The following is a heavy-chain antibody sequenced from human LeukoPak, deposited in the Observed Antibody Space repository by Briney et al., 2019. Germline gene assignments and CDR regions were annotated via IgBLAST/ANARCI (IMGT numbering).Heavy chain of an antibody. CDR3: ARGLNYYYYGMDV. D-gene: IGHD2-21*01. V-gene: IGHV4-30-2*01. J-gene: IGHJ6*02. Sequence: PSETLSLTCAVSGGSISSGGYSWSWIRQPPGKGLEWIGYIYHSGSTYYNPSLKSRVTISVDRSKNQFSLKLSSVTAADTAVYYCARGLNYYYYGMDVWGQGTTVTVSS. CDR1: GGSISSGGYS. CDR2: IYHSGST.